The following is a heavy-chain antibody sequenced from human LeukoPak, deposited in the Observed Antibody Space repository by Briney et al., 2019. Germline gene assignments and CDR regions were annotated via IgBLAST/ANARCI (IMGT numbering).Heavy chain of an antibody. CDR3: ARWAGSYGHTYYFDY. V-gene: IGHV5-51*01. CDR1: GYSFTSYW. J-gene: IGHJ4*02. CDR2: IYPGDSDT. Sequence: GESLKISCKGFGYSFTSYWIGWVRQMPGKGLEWMGIIYPGDSDTRYSPSFQGQVTTSADKSISTAYLQWSSLKASDTAMYYCARWAGSYGHTYYFDYWGQGTLVTVSS. D-gene: IGHD5-18*01.